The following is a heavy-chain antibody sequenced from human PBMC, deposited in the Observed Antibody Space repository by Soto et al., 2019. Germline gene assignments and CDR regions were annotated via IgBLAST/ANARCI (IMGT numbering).Heavy chain of an antibody. D-gene: IGHD5-18*01. CDR2: IYYSGST. Sequence: SETLSLTCTVSGGSISSYYWSWIRQPPGKGLEWIGYIYYSGSTNYNPSLKSRVTISVDTSKNQFSLKLSSVTAADTAVYYCARAEYTPSLFDYWGQGTLVTVSS. CDR1: GGSISSYY. J-gene: IGHJ4*02. CDR3: ARAEYTPSLFDY. V-gene: IGHV4-59*01.